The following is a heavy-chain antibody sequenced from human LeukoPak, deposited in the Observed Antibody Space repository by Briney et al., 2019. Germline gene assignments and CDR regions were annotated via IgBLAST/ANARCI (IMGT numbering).Heavy chain of an antibody. D-gene: IGHD1-26*01. CDR2: INQGGSA. V-gene: IGHV4-30-2*01. Sequence: SETLSLTCAVSGDSIINNIYYWNWIRQPPGKGLEWIGYINQGGSAYYNPSLESRVTISVDTSQNRFSLKLNSVTAADTAVYYCARDIGGAPPYYYYYMDVWGEGTTVTVSS. CDR1: GDSIINNIYY. CDR3: ARDIGGAPPYYYYYMDV. J-gene: IGHJ6*03.